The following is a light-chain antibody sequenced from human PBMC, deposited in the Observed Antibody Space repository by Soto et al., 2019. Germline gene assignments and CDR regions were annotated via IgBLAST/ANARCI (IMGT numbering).Light chain of an antibody. CDR1: QSINNY. CDR2: YAS. J-gene: IGKJ1*01. Sequence: DVQMTQSPSTLSASVGDRVTITCRASQSINNYLAWYQLRPGKAPRLLIYYASTLDRGVPSRFSGSGSGTEFTLTISSLQPDDFATYYCQQYASFSPAFGQGTK. CDR3: QQYASFSPA. V-gene: IGKV1-5*01.